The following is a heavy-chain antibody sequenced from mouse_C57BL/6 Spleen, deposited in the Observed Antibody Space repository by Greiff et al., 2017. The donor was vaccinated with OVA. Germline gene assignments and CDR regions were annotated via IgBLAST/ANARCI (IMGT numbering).Heavy chain of an antibody. CDR2: INYDGSST. CDR3: ARGDYGSSFYYAMDY. V-gene: IGHV5-16*01. J-gene: IGHJ4*01. D-gene: IGHD1-1*01. CDR1: GFTFSDYY. Sequence: EVKLMESEGGLVQPGSSMKLSCTASGFTFSDYYMAWVRQVPEKGLEWVANINYDGSSTYYLDSLKSRFIISRDNAKNILYLQMSSLKSEDTATYYCARGDYGSSFYYAMDYWGQGTSVTVSS.